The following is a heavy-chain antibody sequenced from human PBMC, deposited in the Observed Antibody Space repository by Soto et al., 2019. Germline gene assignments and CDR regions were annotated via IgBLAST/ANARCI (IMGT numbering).Heavy chain of an antibody. V-gene: IGHV4-4*07. Sequence: QVQLQESGPGLVKPSETLSLTCTVSGGSISSYYWSWIRQPAGKGLEWIGRIYTSGSTNYNPSLKSRVTMAVDTSKNQCSLKLRSVTAADTAVYYCARDGYYDSSGYGGSWCQGTLVTVSS. CDR2: IYTSGST. J-gene: IGHJ5*02. CDR1: GGSISSYY. CDR3: ARDGYYDSSGYGGS. D-gene: IGHD3-22*01.